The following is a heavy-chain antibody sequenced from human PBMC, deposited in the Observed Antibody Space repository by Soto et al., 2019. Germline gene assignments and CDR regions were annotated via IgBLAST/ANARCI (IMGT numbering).Heavy chain of an antibody. J-gene: IGHJ6*02. Sequence: GASVKVSCKASDYSFTRCGIAWARQAPGQGLEWMGWINTYNGNTNYAQNFQGRVTLTTDTSTSTAYMELRSLRSDDTAVYYCARERRDAYNLFYGMDVWGQGTTVTVSS. CDR1: DYSFTRCG. V-gene: IGHV1-18*01. CDR2: INTYNGNT. D-gene: IGHD1-1*01. CDR3: ARERRDAYNLFYGMDV.